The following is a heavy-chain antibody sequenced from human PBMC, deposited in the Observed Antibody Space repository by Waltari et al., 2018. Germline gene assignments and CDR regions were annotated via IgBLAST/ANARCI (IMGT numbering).Heavy chain of an antibody. D-gene: IGHD3-22*01. CDR1: GGSISSHY. V-gene: IGHV4-59*11. CDR2: IYYSGST. J-gene: IGHJ5*02. CDR3: ATWPRYYYDSSGYQHTAP. Sequence: QVPLQESGPGLVKPSETLSLPCTVSGGSISSHYWSWIRQPPGKGLEWIGYIYYSGSTNYNPSLKSRVTISVDTSKNQFSLKLSSVTAADTAVYYCATWPRYYYDSSGYQHTAPWGQGTLVTVSS.